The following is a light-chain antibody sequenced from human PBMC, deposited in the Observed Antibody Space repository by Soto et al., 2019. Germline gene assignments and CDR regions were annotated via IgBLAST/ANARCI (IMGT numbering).Light chain of an antibody. J-gene: IGLJ1*01. V-gene: IGLV1-40*01. CDR1: SSNIGAEYD. CDR3: QSYDSSLTTFV. Sequence: QSVLTQPPSVSGAPGQRVAISCTGSSSNIGAEYDVHWYQQLPGTAPKRLIYGDNNRPSGVPDRFSGSKSGTSASLAITGLQPEDEADYCCQSYDSSLTTFVFGTVTKLTVL. CDR2: GDN.